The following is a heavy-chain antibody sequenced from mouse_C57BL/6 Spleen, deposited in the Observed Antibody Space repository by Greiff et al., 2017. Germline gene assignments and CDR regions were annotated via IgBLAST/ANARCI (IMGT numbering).Heavy chain of an antibody. J-gene: IGHJ1*03. D-gene: IGHD3-3*01. CDR1: EYEFPSHD. CDR3: ARHGGRHWYFDV. CDR2: INCDGGST. Sequence: DVMLVESGGGLVQPGESLKLSCESNEYEFPSHDMSWVRKTPEKRLELVAVINCDGGSTYYPDTMERRFIISRDNTKKPLYLQMSSLRSEDTALYYCARHGGRHWYFDVWGTGTTVTVSS. V-gene: IGHV5-2*01.